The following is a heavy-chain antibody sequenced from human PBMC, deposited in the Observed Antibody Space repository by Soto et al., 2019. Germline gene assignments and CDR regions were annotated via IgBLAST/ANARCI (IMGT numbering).Heavy chain of an antibody. D-gene: IGHD3-3*01. J-gene: IGHJ5*01. CDR2: IYYSGST. Sequence: SETLSLTCTVSGGSISSYYWSWIRQPPGKGLEWIGYIYYSGSTNYNPSLKSRVTISVDTSKNQFSLKLSSVTAADTAVYYCARVHYDFWSGYYFGLASWGHGTLVPVSS. CDR3: ARVHYDFWSGYYFGLAS. CDR1: GGSISSYY. V-gene: IGHV4-59*01.